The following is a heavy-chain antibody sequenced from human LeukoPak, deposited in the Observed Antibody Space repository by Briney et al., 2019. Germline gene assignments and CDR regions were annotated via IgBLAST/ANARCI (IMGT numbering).Heavy chain of an antibody. D-gene: IGHD2-2*01. J-gene: IGHJ6*02. V-gene: IGHV4-31*03. CDR1: GGSISSGGYY. CDR2: IYYSGST. CDR3: ARGSRYCSSTSCYVTDYYYYYGMDV. Sequence: SQTLSLTCTVSGGSISSGGYYWSWIRQHPGKGLEWIGYIYYSGSTYYNPSLKSRVTMSVDTSKNQFSLKLSSVTAADTAVYYCARGSRYCSSTSCYVTDYYYYYGMDVWGQGTTVTVSS.